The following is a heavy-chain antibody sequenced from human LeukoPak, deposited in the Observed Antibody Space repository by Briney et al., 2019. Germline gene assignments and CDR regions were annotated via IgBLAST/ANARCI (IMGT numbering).Heavy chain of an antibody. CDR3: AKTLLRGLYYFDR. V-gene: IGHV1-2*02. Sequence: AASVKVSCKASGYTFTGYYMHWVRQAPGQGLEWMGWINPNSGGTNYAQKFQGRVTMTRDTSISTAYMELSRLRSDDTAIYYCAKTLLRGLYYFDRWGQGTLVTVSS. J-gene: IGHJ4*02. D-gene: IGHD3-10*01. CDR2: INPNSGGT. CDR1: GYTFTGYY.